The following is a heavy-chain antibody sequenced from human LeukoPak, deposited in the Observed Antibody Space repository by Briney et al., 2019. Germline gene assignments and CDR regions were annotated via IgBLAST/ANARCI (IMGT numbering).Heavy chain of an antibody. CDR2: IYHSGSA. J-gene: IGHJ5*02. CDR1: GYSISRGYQ. D-gene: IGHD2-2*01. Sequence: PSETLSLTCAVSGYSISRGYQWSWIRQSPGKGLEWIFSIYHSGSAHYNPSLKSRVTVSVETSKNQFSLKMYSVTAADTAVYYCARDPRWLTPDCTSTSCYENYFDPWGQGTLVTVSS. V-gene: IGHV4-38-2*02. CDR3: ARDPRWLTPDCTSTSCYENYFDP.